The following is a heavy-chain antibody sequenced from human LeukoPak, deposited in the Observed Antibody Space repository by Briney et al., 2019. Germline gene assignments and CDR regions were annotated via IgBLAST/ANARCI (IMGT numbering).Heavy chain of an antibody. CDR3: ARDGGGLCSSTSCYEDPRFDP. D-gene: IGHD2-2*01. CDR2: INPSGGST. Sequence: ASVKVSCKASGYTFTSYYMHWVRQAPGQGLEWMGIINPSGGSTSYAQKFQGRVTMTRDTSTSTVYMELSSLRSEDTAVYYCARDGGGLCSSTSCYEDPRFDPWGQGTLVTVSS. CDR1: GYTFTSYY. J-gene: IGHJ5*02. V-gene: IGHV1-46*01.